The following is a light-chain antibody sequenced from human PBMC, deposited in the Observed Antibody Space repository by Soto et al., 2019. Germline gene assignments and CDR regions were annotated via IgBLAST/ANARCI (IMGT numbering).Light chain of an antibody. V-gene: IGKV1-39*01. CDR3: QQNYNTPIT. CDR2: AAS. CDR1: QSISKF. J-gene: IGKJ5*01. Sequence: DFELTQSPSSLSAFVGDRVSISCRASQSISKFLSWYQQRPGTAPKLLIYAASSLESGVPSRFSGSGSGTDFTLTISSLQPEDFATYYCQQNYNTPITFGQGTRLEIK.